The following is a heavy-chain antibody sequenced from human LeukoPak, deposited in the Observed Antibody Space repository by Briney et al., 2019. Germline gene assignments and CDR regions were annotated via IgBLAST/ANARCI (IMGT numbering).Heavy chain of an antibody. V-gene: IGHV3-48*01. CDR1: GFTFSSYS. J-gene: IGHJ4*02. D-gene: IGHD3-3*01. CDR3: AREENPTRIYDFWSGYYSNFDY. Sequence: GGSLRLSCAASGFTFSSYSMNWVRQAPGKGLEWVSYISSSSSTIYYADSVKGRFTISRDNAKNSLYLQMNSLRAEDTAVYYCAREENPTRIYDFWSGYYSNFDYWGQGTLVTVSS. CDR2: ISSSSSTI.